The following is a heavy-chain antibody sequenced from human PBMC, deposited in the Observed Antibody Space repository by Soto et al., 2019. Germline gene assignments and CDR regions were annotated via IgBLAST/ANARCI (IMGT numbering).Heavy chain of an antibody. CDR1: GGSISSGGYY. CDR2: IYYSGST. D-gene: IGHD6-13*01. V-gene: IGHV4-31*03. CDR3: ARDGGNPGIAAAGFDP. Sequence: QVQLQESGPGLVKPSQTLSLTCTVSGGSISSGGYYWSWIRQHPGKGLEWIGYIYYSGSTYYNPSLKSRVTISVDTSKNQFSLKLSSVTAADTAVYYCARDGGNPGIAAAGFDPWGQGTLVTVSS. J-gene: IGHJ5*02.